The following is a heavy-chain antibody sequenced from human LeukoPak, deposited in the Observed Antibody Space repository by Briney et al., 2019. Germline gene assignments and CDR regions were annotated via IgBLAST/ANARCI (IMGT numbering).Heavy chain of an antibody. CDR3: ARDFAPYYYGSGRTIALDYYYYGMDV. J-gene: IGHJ6*02. V-gene: IGHV7-4-1*02. CDR2: INTNTGNP. D-gene: IGHD3-10*01. Sequence: GASVKVSCKASGCTFTSYAMNWVRQAPGQGLEWMGWINTNTGNPTYAQGFTGRFVFSLDTSVSTAYLQISSLKAEDTAVYYCARDFAPYYYGSGRTIALDYYYYGMDVWGQGTTVTVSS. CDR1: GCTFTSYA.